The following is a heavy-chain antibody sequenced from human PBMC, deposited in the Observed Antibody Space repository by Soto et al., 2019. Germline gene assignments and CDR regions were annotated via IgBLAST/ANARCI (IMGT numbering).Heavy chain of an antibody. CDR1: GGTFSGYY. J-gene: IGHJ4*02. D-gene: IGHD3-10*01. Sequence: QVHLQQWGAGLLKPSETLSLTCAVYGGTFSGYYWSWVRQPPGEGLEWIGEINHSGTTNYNPSLKRRVTISMDTSKNQFSLKLSSVTAADTAVYYCASTAGILLWFGELRYYFDFWGQGTLVTV. V-gene: IGHV4-34*01. CDR2: INHSGTT. CDR3: ASTAGILLWFGELRYYFDF.